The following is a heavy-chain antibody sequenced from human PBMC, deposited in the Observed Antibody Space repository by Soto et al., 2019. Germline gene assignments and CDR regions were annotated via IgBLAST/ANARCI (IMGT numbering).Heavy chain of an antibody. CDR1: GGSISSGGYY. Sequence: TSETLSLTCTVSGGSISSGGYYWSWIRQHPGKGLEWIGYIYYSGSTYYNPSLKSRVTISVDTSKNQFSLKLSSVTAADTAVYYCARASPNEYSRLYYMDVWGKGTTVTVSS. J-gene: IGHJ6*03. CDR2: IYYSGST. CDR3: ARASPNEYSRLYYMDV. D-gene: IGHD6-6*01. V-gene: IGHV4-31*03.